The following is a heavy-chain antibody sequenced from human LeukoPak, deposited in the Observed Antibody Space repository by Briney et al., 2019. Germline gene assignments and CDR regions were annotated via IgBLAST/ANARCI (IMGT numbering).Heavy chain of an antibody. CDR2: IYYSGST. J-gene: IGHJ4*02. D-gene: IGHD3-22*01. CDR1: GGSISSYY. V-gene: IGHV4-59*01. Sequence: PSETLSLTCTVSGGSISSYYWSWIRQPPGKGLEWIGYIYYSGSTNYNPSLKSRVTISVDTSKNQFSLKLSSVTAADTAVYYCARVDGPDSSGCPYDYWGQGTLVTVSS. CDR3: ARVDGPDSSGCPYDY.